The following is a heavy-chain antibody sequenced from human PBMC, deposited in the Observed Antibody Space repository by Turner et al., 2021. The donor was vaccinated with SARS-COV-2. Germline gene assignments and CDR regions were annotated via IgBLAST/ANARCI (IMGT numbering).Heavy chain of an antibody. D-gene: IGHD2-2*01. J-gene: IGHJ4*02. CDR1: GFTFSNYA. CDR3: ARDREDCSSTSCYEAD. CDR2: ISYDGSNK. Sequence: QVQLVESGGGVVQPGRSLRLSCVASGFTFSNYAMHWVRQAPGKGLEWVAVISYDGSNKYYADSVKGRFTISRDNSKNTLYLQMNSLRAEDTAVYYCARDREDCSSTSCYEADWGQGTLVTVSS. V-gene: IGHV3-30-3*01.